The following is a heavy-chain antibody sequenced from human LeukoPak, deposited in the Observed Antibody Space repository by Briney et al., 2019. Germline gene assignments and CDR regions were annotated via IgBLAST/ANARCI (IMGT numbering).Heavy chain of an antibody. J-gene: IGHJ6*03. D-gene: IGHD3-3*02. CDR1: GGSISSYY. CDR2: IYYSGST. CDR3: ARDHFWSGYYKQDYYYYYMDV. V-gene: IGHV4-59*01. Sequence: PSETLSVTCTVSGGSISSYYWSWIRQPPGKGLEWIGYIYYSGSTNYNPSLKSRVTISVDTSKNQFSLKLSSVTAADAAVYYCARDHFWSGYYKQDYYYYYMDVWGKGTTVTVSS.